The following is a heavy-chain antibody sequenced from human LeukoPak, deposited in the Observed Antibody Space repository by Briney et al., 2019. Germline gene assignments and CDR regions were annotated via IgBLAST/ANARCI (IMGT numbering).Heavy chain of an antibody. J-gene: IGHJ3*01. Sequence: GGSLRLSCAGSGFTLSNYGMAWVRQPPGKGLEWVAAVRGSGCTTSYADSVRGRFTISRDNSKNTLYLQMNSLRAEDTAVYYCGKEPNGDYLGAFDFWGQGTMVTVSS. D-gene: IGHD4-17*01. CDR3: GKEPNGDYLGAFDF. V-gene: IGHV3-23*01. CDR2: VRGSGCTT. CDR1: GFTLSNYG.